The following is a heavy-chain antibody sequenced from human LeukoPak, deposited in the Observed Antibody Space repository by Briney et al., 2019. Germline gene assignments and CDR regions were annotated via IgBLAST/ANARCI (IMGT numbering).Heavy chain of an antibody. V-gene: IGHV3-21*01. D-gene: IGHD5-24*01. Sequence: PGGSLRLSCAASGFTFSSYSMNWVRQAPGKGLELVSSISSSSSYIYYADSVKDRSTISRDNATNSLYLQMNSLRAEDTAVYYCARGRGAQMATIFDYWGQGTLVTVSS. CDR3: ARGRGAQMATIFDY. CDR1: GFTFSSYS. J-gene: IGHJ4*02. CDR2: ISSSSSYI.